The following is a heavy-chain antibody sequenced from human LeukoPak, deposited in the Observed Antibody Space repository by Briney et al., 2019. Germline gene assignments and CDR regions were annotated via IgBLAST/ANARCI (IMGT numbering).Heavy chain of an antibody. CDR2: INQDGSEK. V-gene: IGHV3-7*01. Sequence: GGSLRLSCAASGFTFSSYWMSWVRQAPGKGLEWVANINQDGSEKYYVDSVKGRFTISRDNAKNSLYLQMNSLRAEDTAVYYCARVGDEPYYDFWSGYYGYWGQGTLVTVSS. D-gene: IGHD3-3*01. CDR1: GFTFSSYW. J-gene: IGHJ4*02. CDR3: ARVGDEPYYDFWSGYYGY.